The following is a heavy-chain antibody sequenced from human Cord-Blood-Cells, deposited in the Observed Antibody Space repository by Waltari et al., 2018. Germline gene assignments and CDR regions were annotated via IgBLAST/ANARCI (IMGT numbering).Heavy chain of an antibody. Sequence: EVQLVESGGGLVKPGGSLRLSCAASGFPFSHAWMSWVRQAPGKGLEWVGRIKSKTDGGTTDYAAPVKGRFTISRDDSKNTLYLQMNSLKTEDTAVYYCTTERQQLVRDAFDIWGQGTMVTVSS. V-gene: IGHV3-15*01. D-gene: IGHD6-13*01. CDR1: GFPFSHAW. CDR3: TTERQQLVRDAFDI. CDR2: IKSKTDGGTT. J-gene: IGHJ3*02.